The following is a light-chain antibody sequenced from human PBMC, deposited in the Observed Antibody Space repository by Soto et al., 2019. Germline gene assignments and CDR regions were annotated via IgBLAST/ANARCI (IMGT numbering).Light chain of an antibody. CDR3: TSYRTTTALLYV. Sequence: QSALTQPASVSGSPGQSITISCTGTSSDIGGYNFVSWYQHHPGRAPKLMIYEVSNRPSGVSNRFSGSKSGDTASMTISGLQAEDEAAYYCTSYRTTTALLYVFGTGTKVTVL. V-gene: IGLV2-14*01. CDR1: SSDIGGYNF. J-gene: IGLJ1*01. CDR2: EVS.